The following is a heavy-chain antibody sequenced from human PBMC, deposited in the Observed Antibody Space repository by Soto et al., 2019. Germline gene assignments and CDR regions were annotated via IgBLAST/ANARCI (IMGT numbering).Heavy chain of an antibody. J-gene: IGHJ6*02. V-gene: IGHV3-30-3*01. CDR2: ISYDGSNK. CDR1: GFTFSSYA. CDR3: ARGSQLLWFGEAHPYYYYYGMDV. D-gene: IGHD3-10*01. Sequence: GGSLRLSCAASGFTFSSYAMHWVRQAPGKGLEWVAVISYDGSNKYYADSVKGRFTISRDNSKNTLYLQMYSLRAEDTAVYYCARGSQLLWFGEAHPYYYYYGMDVWGQGTTVTVSS.